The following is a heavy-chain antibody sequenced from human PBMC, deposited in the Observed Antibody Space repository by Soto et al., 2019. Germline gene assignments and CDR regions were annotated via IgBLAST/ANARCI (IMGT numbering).Heavy chain of an antibody. D-gene: IGHD2-2*01. Sequence: PGGSLRLSCAASGFTFSSYWMHWVRQAPGKWLVWVSRINSDGSSTSYADSVKGRFTISRDNAKNTLYLQMNSLRAEDTAVYYCAREGRGVVVPGGMDVWGQGTTVNVSS. V-gene: IGHV3-74*01. CDR3: AREGRGVVVPGGMDV. CDR2: INSDGSST. CDR1: GFTFSSYW. J-gene: IGHJ6*02.